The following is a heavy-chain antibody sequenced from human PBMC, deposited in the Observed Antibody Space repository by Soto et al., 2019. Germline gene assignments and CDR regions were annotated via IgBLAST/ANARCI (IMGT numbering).Heavy chain of an antibody. V-gene: IGHV3-23*01. Sequence: EVQLLESGGGLVQPGGSPRLSCVASRFTFSSYVMSWVRQAPGKGLEWVSAISGSGGSTYYADSVKGRFTISRDNSMNTVYLQMNSLRDEDTAVYYCAEDYFDWLFNPLDDAFDIWGQGTMVTVSS. J-gene: IGHJ3*02. D-gene: IGHD3-9*01. CDR3: AEDYFDWLFNPLDDAFDI. CDR2: ISGSGGST. CDR1: RFTFSSYV.